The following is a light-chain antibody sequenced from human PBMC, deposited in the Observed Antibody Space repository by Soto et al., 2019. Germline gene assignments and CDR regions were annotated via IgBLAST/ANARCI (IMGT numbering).Light chain of an antibody. J-gene: IGKJ4*02. CDR1: QGLNNY. CDR3: QQYKRYPRT. Sequence: DIQMTQSPSSLSASVGDRVTITCRASQGLNNYLAWIQQKPGKAPKSLIYAASILQSGDPSKCSGSASGTDLDLTVSRLQPEDVGTYCCQQYKRYPRTFGRGNKVEIK. V-gene: IGKV1-16*02. CDR2: AAS.